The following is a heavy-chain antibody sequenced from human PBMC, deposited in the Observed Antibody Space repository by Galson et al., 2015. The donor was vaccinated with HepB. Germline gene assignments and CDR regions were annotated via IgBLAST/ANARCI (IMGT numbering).Heavy chain of an antibody. J-gene: IGHJ6*03. CDR1: GYTFTSYA. CDR3: ARDSVVVPAARLPYYYYMDV. Sequence: SVKVSCKASGYTFTSYAMHWVRQAPGQRLEWMGWINAGNGNTKYSQKFQGRVTITRDTSASTAYMELSSLRSEDTAVYYCARDSVVVPAARLPYYYYMDVWGKGATVTVSS. D-gene: IGHD2-2*01. V-gene: IGHV1-3*01. CDR2: INAGNGNT.